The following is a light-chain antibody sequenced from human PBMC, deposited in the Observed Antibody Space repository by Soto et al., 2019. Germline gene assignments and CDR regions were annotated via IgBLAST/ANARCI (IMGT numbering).Light chain of an antibody. CDR1: QIINKW. Sequence: DIQMTQSPSSVSASVGDRVTITCRATQIINKWLAWYQQKPGKAPTLLIYAASTFQSGVPSSFSGSGSGADFTLTISSLQPEDFATYYCQQANSFPFTFGPGTKVDIK. CDR2: AAS. CDR3: QQANSFPFT. J-gene: IGKJ3*01. V-gene: IGKV1-12*02.